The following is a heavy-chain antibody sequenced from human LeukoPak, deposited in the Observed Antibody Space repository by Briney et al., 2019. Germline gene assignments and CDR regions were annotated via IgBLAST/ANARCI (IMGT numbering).Heavy chain of an antibody. CDR2: IYYSGST. CDR1: GGSISSSSYY. Sequence: SETLSLTCTVSGGSISSSSYYWSWIRQPPGKGLEWIGYIYYSGSTNYNPSLKSRVTISVDTSKNQFSLKLSSVTAADTAVYYCARIAVAGYYFDYWGQGTLVTVSS. J-gene: IGHJ4*02. D-gene: IGHD6-19*01. V-gene: IGHV4-61*05. CDR3: ARIAVAGYYFDY.